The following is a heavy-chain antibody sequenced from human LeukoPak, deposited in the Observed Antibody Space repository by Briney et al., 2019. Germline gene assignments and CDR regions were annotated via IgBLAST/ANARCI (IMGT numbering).Heavy chain of an antibody. CDR1: GFTFSSCD. Sequence: GGSLRLSCAASGFTFSSCDMHWVRQATGKGLEWVSAIGTAGDTYYPGSVKGRFTISRENAKNSLYLQMNSLRAGDTAVYYCARWDSSSGFDYWGQGTLVTVSS. CDR3: ARWDSSSGFDY. V-gene: IGHV3-13*01. CDR2: IGTAGDT. D-gene: IGHD6-6*01. J-gene: IGHJ4*02.